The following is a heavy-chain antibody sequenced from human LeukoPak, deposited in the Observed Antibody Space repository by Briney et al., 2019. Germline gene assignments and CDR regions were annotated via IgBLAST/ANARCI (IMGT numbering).Heavy chain of an antibody. J-gene: IGHJ4*02. CDR1: GGTFSSYA. CDR3: ASLRYYGSGSYSADY. Sequence: ASVKVSCKASGGTFSSYAISWVRQAPGQGLEWMGRIIPIFGTANYAQKFQGRVTITTDESTSTAYMELSSLRSEDTAVYYCASLRYYGSGSYSADYWGQGTPVTVSS. V-gene: IGHV1-69*05. D-gene: IGHD3-10*01. CDR2: IIPIFGTA.